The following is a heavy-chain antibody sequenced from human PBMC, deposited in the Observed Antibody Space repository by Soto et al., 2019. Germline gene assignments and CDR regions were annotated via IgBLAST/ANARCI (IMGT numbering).Heavy chain of an antibody. D-gene: IGHD6-13*01. CDR3: SRELGAAGRPGKAF. V-gene: IGHV1-69*01. Sequence: QVQLVQSGAEVKKPGSSVKVSCKASGGSFSSYAISWVRQAPGQGLEWMGGIIPIVGTGNYAQNLQGRVTITADESTRTSYMELISTRPEDTAMCYGSRELGAAGRPGKAFWGQGTTVTLSS. J-gene: IGHJ6*02. CDR1: GGSFSSYA. CDR2: IIPIVGTG.